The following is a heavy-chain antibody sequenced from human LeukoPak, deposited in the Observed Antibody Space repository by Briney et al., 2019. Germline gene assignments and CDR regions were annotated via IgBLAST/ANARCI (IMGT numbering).Heavy chain of an antibody. CDR3: ARQGCSSTSCYTVSWFDP. CDR2: IYPGDSDT. CDR1: GYSFTSYW. J-gene: IGHJ5*02. V-gene: IGHV5-51*01. Sequence: GESLKISCEGSGYSFTSYWIGWVRQMPGKGLEWMGIIYPGDSDTRYSPSFQGQVTISADKSISTAYLQWSSLKASDTAMYYCARQGCSSTSCYTVSWFDPWGQGTLVTVSS. D-gene: IGHD2-2*02.